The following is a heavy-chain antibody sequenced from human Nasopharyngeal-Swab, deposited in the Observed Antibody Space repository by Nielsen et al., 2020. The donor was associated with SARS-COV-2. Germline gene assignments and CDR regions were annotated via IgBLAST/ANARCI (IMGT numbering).Heavy chain of an antibody. J-gene: IGHJ4*02. CDR3: ATWSGYYDY. V-gene: IGHV3-21*01. CDR1: GFTFSSYS. D-gene: IGHD3-3*01. Sequence: GESLKISCAASGFTFSSYSMNWVRQAPGKGLEWVSSISSSSSYIYYADSVKGRFTISRDNAKNSLCLQMNSLRAEDTAVYYCATWSGYYDYWGQGTLVTVSS. CDR2: ISSSSSYI.